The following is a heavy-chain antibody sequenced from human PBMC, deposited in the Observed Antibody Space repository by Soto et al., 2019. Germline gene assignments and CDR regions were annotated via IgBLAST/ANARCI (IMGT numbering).Heavy chain of an antibody. J-gene: IGHJ4*02. CDR2: ISYDGSIK. CDR3: ARQEGATMGNYFDY. Sequence: QVQLVESGGGVVQPGRSLRLSCAASGFTFSSYAMHWVRQAPGKGLEWVAVISYDGSIKYYADSVKGRFTISRDKSTSTLYLQMNSLRVEDTAVYHCARQEGATMGNYFDYWGQGTLVTVSS. CDR1: GFTFSSYA. V-gene: IGHV3-30-3*01. D-gene: IGHD1-26*01.